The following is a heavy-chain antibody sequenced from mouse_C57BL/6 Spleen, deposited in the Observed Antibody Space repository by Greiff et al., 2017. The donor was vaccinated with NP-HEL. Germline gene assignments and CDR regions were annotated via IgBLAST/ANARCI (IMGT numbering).Heavy chain of an antibody. CDR3: ARSTTGGFAY. V-gene: IGHV7-3*01. J-gene: IGHJ3*01. CDR2: IRNKANGYTT. Sequence: EVQRVESGGGLVQPGGSLSLSCAASGFTFTDYYMSWVRQPPGKALEWLGFIRNKANGYTTEYSASVKGRFTISRDNSQSILYLQMNALRAEDSATYYCARSTTGGFAYWGQGTLVTVSA. D-gene: IGHD5-5*01. CDR1: GFTFTDYY.